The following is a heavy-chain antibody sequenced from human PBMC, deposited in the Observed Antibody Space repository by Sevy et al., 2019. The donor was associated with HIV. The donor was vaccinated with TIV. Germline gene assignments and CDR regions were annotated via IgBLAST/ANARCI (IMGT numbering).Heavy chain of an antibody. Sequence: GGSLRLSCAASGFTFSNAWMSWVRQAPGKGLEWVGRIKSKTDGGTTDYAAPVKGRFTISRDDSKNTLYLQMNSLKTEDTAVYYCTTGYSGSYYEQGAFDIWGQGTMVTVSS. V-gene: IGHV3-15*01. CDR3: TTGYSGSYYEQGAFDI. D-gene: IGHD1-26*01. CDR2: IKSKTDGGTT. J-gene: IGHJ3*02. CDR1: GFTFSNAW.